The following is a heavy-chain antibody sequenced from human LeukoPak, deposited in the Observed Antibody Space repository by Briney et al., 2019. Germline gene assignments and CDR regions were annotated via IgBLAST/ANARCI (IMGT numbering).Heavy chain of an antibody. J-gene: IGHJ3*02. D-gene: IGHD6-19*01. V-gene: IGHV6-1*01. Sequence: SQTLSLTCAISGDSVSSNSAAWNWIRQSPSRGLEWLGRTYYRSKWYNDYAASVKSRITINPDTSKNQFSLQLNSVTPEDTAVYYCARAPPSFAHQGWFDAFDIWGQGTMVTVSS. CDR3: ARAPPSFAHQGWFDAFDI. CDR1: GDSVSSNSAA. CDR2: TYYRSKWYN.